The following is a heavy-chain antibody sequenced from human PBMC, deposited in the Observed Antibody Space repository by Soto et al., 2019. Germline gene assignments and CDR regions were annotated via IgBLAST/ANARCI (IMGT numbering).Heavy chain of an antibody. V-gene: IGHV3-23*01. D-gene: IGHD1-26*01. CDR2: ISGSGSMK. CDR1: GLTFRNYA. Sequence: EVYLLESGGGLVQPGGSLRLSCTASGLTFRNYAMTLVRQAPGRGLEWVSGISGSGSMKYYADSVKGRFNISRDKSKNMQFLQMDSLRDEDTAMYHCAKEAVASEQEPIPFDSWGQGTLVTVSS. CDR3: AKEAVASEQEPIPFDS. J-gene: IGHJ4*02.